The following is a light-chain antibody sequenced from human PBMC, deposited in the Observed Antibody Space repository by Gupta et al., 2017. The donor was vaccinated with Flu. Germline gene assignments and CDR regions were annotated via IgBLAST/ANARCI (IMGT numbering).Light chain of an antibody. CDR2: NDN. V-gene: IGLV3-25*01. CDR3: QSADDSGSFWV. J-gene: IGLJ3*02. Sequence: GRMATITCSGDALRKQFGYWYQQKAGQAPLLLIFNDNERRSGIPDRFSGASTATTVTMTTSGVQAEEEADYYCQSADDSGSFWVFGGGTKLNVL. CDR1: ALRKQF.